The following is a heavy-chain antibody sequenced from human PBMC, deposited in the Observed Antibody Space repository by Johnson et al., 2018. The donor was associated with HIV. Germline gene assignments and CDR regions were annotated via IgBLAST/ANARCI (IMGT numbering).Heavy chain of an antibody. J-gene: IGHJ3*02. CDR1: GFTFSSYG. Sequence: QEQLVESGGGVVQPGRSLRLSCVTSGFTFSSYGMHWVRQAPGKGLAWMAVISYVGTNEDYADSVRGRFPISRDNSKNTLYLQMNSLRAEDTAVYYCAKLPGGNSGFVDAFDIWGQGTMVTVSS. V-gene: IGHV3-30*19. D-gene: IGHD4-23*01. CDR2: ISYVGTNE. CDR3: AKLPGGNSGFVDAFDI.